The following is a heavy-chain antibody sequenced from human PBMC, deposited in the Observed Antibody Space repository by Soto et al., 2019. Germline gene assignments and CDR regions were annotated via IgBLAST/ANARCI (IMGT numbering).Heavy chain of an antibody. V-gene: IGHV3-48*01. Sequence: EVQLVESGGGLIQPGGSLRLSCAASGFTFSTYSMNWVRQAPGKGLEWVAYIRIDGGKGHHADSVKGRFTISRDNVKNLLYLQMNNLRVEDTAVYYCARDPHSLDYWGQGVLVTVSS. CDR3: ARDPHSLDY. CDR2: IRIDGGKG. CDR1: GFTFSTYS. D-gene: IGHD2-15*01. J-gene: IGHJ4*02.